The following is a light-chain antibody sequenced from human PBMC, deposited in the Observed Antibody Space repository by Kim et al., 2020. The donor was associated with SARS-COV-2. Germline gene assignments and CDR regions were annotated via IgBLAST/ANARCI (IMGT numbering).Light chain of an antibody. Sequence: SVSPGERATLACRASQSLNNNLAWFQHKPGQPPRLLIYDASSRAPDIPARFSGSGSGTDFTLTISSLQSEDFAVYHCQQYDTWPQTFGQGTKLEI. CDR2: DAS. V-gene: IGKV3-15*01. CDR3: QQYDTWPQT. J-gene: IGKJ2*01. CDR1: QSLNNN.